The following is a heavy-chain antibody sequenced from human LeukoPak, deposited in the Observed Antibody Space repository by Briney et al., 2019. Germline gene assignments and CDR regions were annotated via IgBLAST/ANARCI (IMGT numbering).Heavy chain of an antibody. V-gene: IGHV3-48*01. CDR3: AGWHCSGGSCYPDYYGMDV. J-gene: IGHJ6*02. CDR2: ISSSSSTI. CDR1: GFTVSSNY. Sequence: GGSLRLSCAASGFTVSSNYMSWVRQAPGKGLEWVSYISSSSSTIYYADSVKGRFTISRDNAKNSLYLQMNSLRAEDTAVYYCAGWHCSGGSCYPDYYGMDVWGQGTTVTVSS. D-gene: IGHD2-15*01.